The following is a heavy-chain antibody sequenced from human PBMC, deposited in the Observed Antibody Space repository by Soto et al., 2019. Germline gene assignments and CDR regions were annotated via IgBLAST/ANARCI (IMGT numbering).Heavy chain of an antibody. V-gene: IGHV1-69*12. CDR3: TRDQDRGLVINLLYYYGMDV. J-gene: IGHJ6*02. CDR2: IIPIFGTA. CDR1: GGTFSSYA. Sequence: QVQLVQSGAEVKKPGSSVKVSCKASGGTFSSYAISWVRQAPGQGLEWMGGIIPIFGTANYAQKFQGRVTITAYESTSSAYMELSSLRSEDTDVYYCTRDQDRGLVINLLYYYGMDVWGQGTTVTISS. D-gene: IGHD3-10*01.